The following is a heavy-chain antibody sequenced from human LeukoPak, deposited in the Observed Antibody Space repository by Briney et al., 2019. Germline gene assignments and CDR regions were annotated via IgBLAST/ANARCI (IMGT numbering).Heavy chain of an antibody. D-gene: IGHD3-22*01. V-gene: IGHV3-30*03. CDR3: ARHPSLYYDSSGYYPYYFDY. J-gene: IGHJ4*02. CDR1: GFTFSSYG. Sequence: PGGSLRLSCAASGFTFSSYGMHWVRQAPGKGLEWVAVISYDGSNKYYADSVKGRFTISRDNSKNTLYLQMNSLRAEDTAVYYCARHPSLYYDSSGYYPYYFDYWGQGTLVTVSS. CDR2: ISYDGSNK.